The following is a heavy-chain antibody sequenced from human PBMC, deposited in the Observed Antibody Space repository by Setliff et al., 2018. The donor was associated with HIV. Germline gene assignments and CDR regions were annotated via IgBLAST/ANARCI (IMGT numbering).Heavy chain of an antibody. D-gene: IGHD2-21*02. Sequence: ASVKVSCKASGYTFTSYAMNWVRQAPGQGLEWMGWINTNTGNPTYAQGFTGRFVFSLDTSVSTAYLQISSLKSDDTAVYHCARFVLAWFDFSTGAVEVTDPYAFDFWGQGILVTVSS. CDR3: ARFVLAWFDFSTGAVEVTDPYAFDF. CDR2: INTNTGNP. V-gene: IGHV7-4-1*02. CDR1: GYTFTSYA. J-gene: IGHJ4*02.